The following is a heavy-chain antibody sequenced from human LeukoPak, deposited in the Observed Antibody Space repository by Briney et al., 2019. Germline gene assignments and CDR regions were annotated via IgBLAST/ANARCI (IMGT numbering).Heavy chain of an antibody. J-gene: IGHJ4*02. V-gene: IGHV4-34*01. CDR3: ARPLTGTTLIFDY. CDR2: INHSGST. Sequence: PSETLSLTCAVSGASLSPYYWSWIRQPPGGGLEWLGEINHSGSTNYNPSLKSRVTISVDTSKNQFSLKLSSVTAADTAVYYCARPLTGTTLIFDYWGQGTLVTVSS. CDR1: GASLSPYY. D-gene: IGHD1-7*01.